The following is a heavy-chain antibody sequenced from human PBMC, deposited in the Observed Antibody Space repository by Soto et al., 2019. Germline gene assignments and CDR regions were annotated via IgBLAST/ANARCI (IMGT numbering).Heavy chain of an antibody. V-gene: IGHV3-23*01. J-gene: IGHJ2*01. CDR2: ISGSGGST. D-gene: IGHD3-3*01. CDR1: GFTFSSYA. CDR3: AKYYDFWSGYYTGYFDL. Sequence: PGGSLRLSCAASGFTFSSYAMSWVRQAPGKGLEWVSAISGSGGSTYYADSVKGRFTISRDNSKNTLYLQMNSLRAEDTAVYYCAKYYDFWSGYYTGYFDLWGRGTLVTVPQ.